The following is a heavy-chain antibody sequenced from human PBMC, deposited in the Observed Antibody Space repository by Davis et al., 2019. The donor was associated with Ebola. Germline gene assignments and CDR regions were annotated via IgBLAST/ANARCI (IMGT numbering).Heavy chain of an antibody. J-gene: IGHJ4*02. CDR2: IRSKANSYAT. V-gene: IGHV3-73*01. D-gene: IGHD6-19*01. CDR3: TTPGIAVAGDY. Sequence: GESLKISCAASGFTFSGSAMHWVRQASGKGLEWVGSIRSKANSYATAYAASVKGRFTISRDDSKNTAYLQMNSLKTEDTAVYYCTTPGIAVAGDYWGQGTLVTVSS. CDR1: GFTFSGSA.